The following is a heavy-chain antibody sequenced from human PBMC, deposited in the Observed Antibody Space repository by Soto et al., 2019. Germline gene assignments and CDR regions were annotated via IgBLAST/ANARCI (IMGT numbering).Heavy chain of an antibody. CDR1: GDSITGDNW. CDR3: ARESSGDFDY. D-gene: IGHD3-22*01. Sequence: PSETLSLTCAVSGDSITGDNWWSWVRQPPGKGLEWIGEIHHSGSTNYNPSLKSRVTISVDTSKNQFSLKLSSVTAADTAVYYCARESSGDFDYWGQGTLVTVSS. CDR2: IHHSGST. V-gene: IGHV4-4*02. J-gene: IGHJ4*02.